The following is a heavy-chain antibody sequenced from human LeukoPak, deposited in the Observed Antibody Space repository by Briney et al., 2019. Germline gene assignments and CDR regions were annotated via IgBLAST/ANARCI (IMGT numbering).Heavy chain of an antibody. CDR1: GFTFSSYS. Sequence: GGSLRLSCAASGFTFSSYSMNWVRQAPGKGLEWVSTISSSSYIYYADSVKGRFTISRDNAKNSLYLQMNSLRAEDTAVYYCARVAPYYYDSSGYYVDDYWGQGTLVTVSS. CDR2: ISSSSYI. J-gene: IGHJ4*02. CDR3: ARVAPYYYDSSGYYVDDY. D-gene: IGHD3-22*01. V-gene: IGHV3-21*01.